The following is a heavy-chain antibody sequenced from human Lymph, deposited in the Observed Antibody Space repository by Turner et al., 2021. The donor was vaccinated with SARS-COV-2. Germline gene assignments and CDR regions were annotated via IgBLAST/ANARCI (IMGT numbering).Heavy chain of an antibody. J-gene: IGHJ4*02. Sequence: QVQLVESGGGVVQHGRSLRLSCAASGFTFSSYAMHWVRQAPGKGLEWVAFRSYDGSDKYYADSVKGRFTFSRDNSKNTLYLQMNSLRAEDTAVYYCARDRDSSGWVDYWGQGTLVTVSS. CDR3: ARDRDSSGWVDY. CDR1: GFTFSSYA. V-gene: IGHV3-30*04. CDR2: RSYDGSDK. D-gene: IGHD3-22*01.